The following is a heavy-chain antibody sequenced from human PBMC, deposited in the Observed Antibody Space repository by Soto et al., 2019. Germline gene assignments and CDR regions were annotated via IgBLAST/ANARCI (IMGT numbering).Heavy chain of an antibody. V-gene: IGHV1-18*01. CDR2: ISAYNGNA. J-gene: IGHJ4*02. CDR3: ASSLLVGYGLEGESD. D-gene: IGHD5-18*01. CDR1: GYTFTSYG. Sequence: QVQLVQSGAEVKKPGASVKVSCKASGYTFTSYGISWVRQTPGQGLEWMGWISAYNGNANYAQKLQGRVTMTTDTSTSTAYMELRSLRSDDTAVYYCASSLLVGYGLEGESDWGQGTLVTVSS.